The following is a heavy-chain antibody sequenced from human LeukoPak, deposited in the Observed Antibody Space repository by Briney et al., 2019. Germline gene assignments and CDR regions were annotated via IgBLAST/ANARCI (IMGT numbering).Heavy chain of an antibody. CDR3: ARDERGCPFDY. D-gene: IGHD2-2*01. CDR1: GFTFSDYS. V-gene: IGHV3-30*03. Sequence: GGSLRLSCAASGFTFSDYSMNWVRQAPGKGLEWVAVISYDGSNKYYADSVKGRFTISRDNAKNSLYLQMNSLRAEDTAVYYCARDERGCPFDYWGQGTLVTVSS. CDR2: ISYDGSNK. J-gene: IGHJ4*02.